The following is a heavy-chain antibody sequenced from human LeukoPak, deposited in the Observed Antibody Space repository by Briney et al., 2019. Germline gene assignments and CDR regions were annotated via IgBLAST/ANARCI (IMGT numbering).Heavy chain of an antibody. CDR3: ARHPPRDCSSSSCYKRWFDP. J-gene: IGHJ5*02. CDR1: GGSIISTIYY. D-gene: IGHD2-2*02. V-gene: IGHV4-39*01. Sequence: SETLSLTCTVSGGSIISTIYYWGWIRQPPGKGLEWIGDVYYSGSTYYNPSLKRRVTISVDTSKNQSSLNLTSVTAADTAVYYCARHPPRDCSSSSCYKRWFDPWGQGTLVTVSS. CDR2: VYYSGST.